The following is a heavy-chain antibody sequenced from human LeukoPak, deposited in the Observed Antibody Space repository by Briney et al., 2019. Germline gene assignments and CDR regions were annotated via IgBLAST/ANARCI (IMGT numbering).Heavy chain of an antibody. V-gene: IGHV1-18*04. CDR1: VFRFTSFG. Sequence: ASVKVSCKASVFRFTSFGVSWVRQAPGQGLEWMGWISNYFGVTHYAEKFEDRVTMTIDTSTATAYMELRSLRYDDTAIYYCARDSDYTGNGNGDWFDPWGQGTVVTVSS. J-gene: IGHJ5*02. D-gene: IGHD4-11*01. CDR3: ARDSDYTGNGNGDWFDP. CDR2: ISNYFGVT.